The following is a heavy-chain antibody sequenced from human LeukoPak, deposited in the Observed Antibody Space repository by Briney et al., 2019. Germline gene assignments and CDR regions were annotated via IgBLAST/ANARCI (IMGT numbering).Heavy chain of an antibody. CDR3: TTDPRD. CDR1: GLKFVHYW. J-gene: IGHJ4*02. V-gene: IGHV3-15*01. Sequence: GGPLRLSCRGYGLKFVHYWMSWVRQAPGKGLEWIGRVKSKRDGEIIDYAASVNGRFTVSRDDSKSTLYLQMNNLKTEDTGVYYCTTDPRDWGQGTLVTVFS. CDR2: VKSKRDGEII.